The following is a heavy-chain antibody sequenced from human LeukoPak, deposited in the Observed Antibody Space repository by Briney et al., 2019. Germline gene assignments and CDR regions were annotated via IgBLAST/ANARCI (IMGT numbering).Heavy chain of an antibody. V-gene: IGHV3-74*01. CDR3: ASPMWDTAIHDY. D-gene: IGHD5-18*01. Sequence: AGGSLRLSCAASGLTFSSHWMHWVRQAPGKGLVWVSRITNDGSSTTYADSVKGRFTISRDNAKNMLYLQMNSLRAEDAAVYYCASPMWDTAIHDYWGQGTLVTVSS. J-gene: IGHJ4*02. CDR2: ITNDGSST. CDR1: GLTFSSHW.